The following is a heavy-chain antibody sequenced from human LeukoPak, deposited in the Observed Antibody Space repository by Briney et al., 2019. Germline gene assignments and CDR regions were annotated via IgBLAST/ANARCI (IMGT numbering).Heavy chain of an antibody. J-gene: IGHJ4*02. V-gene: IGHV1-69*13. CDR1: GGTFSSYA. CDR2: IIAIFGTA. CDR3: ARGWDYDSGGRPTAYVY. Sequence: GASVTVSCKASGGTFSSYAISWVRQAPGQGLEWMGGIIAIFGTANYAQKFQGKVTITADESTSTAYMELSSLRSEDTAVYYCARGWDYDSGGRPTAYVYWGQGTLVSVSS. D-gene: IGHD3-22*01.